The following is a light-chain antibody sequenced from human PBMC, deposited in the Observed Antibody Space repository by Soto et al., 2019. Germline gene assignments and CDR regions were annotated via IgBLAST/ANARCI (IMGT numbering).Light chain of an antibody. Sequence: QAVVTQSPSASASLGASVKLTCTLRSGHRSYAIAWHQQQPEKGPRYLMKLNSDGSHSKGDGIPDRFSGPSSGAERYLTISSLQSEDEADYYCQTWGTGIHYVFGTGTKLTVL. CDR3: QTWGTGIHYV. J-gene: IGLJ1*01. V-gene: IGLV4-69*01. CDR1: SGHRSYA. CDR2: LNSDGSH.